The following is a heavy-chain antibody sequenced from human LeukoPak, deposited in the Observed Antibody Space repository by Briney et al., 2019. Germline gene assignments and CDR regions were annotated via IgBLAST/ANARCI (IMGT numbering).Heavy chain of an antibody. CDR1: GGTFSSYA. Sequence: SVKVSCKASGGTFSSYAISWVRQAPGQGLEWMGGIIPIFGTANYAQKFQGRVTITADESTSTDYMELSSLRSEDTAVYYCARVQPSEYYYDSSGYYNYFDYWGQGTLVTVSS. CDR2: IIPIFGTA. D-gene: IGHD3-22*01. CDR3: ARVQPSEYYYDSSGYYNYFDY. J-gene: IGHJ4*02. V-gene: IGHV1-69*01.